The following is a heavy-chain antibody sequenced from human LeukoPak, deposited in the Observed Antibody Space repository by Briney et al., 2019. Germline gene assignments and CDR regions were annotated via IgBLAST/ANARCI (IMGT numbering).Heavy chain of an antibody. CDR3: ARCWPRGWFDP. Sequence: GPLRLSCAASGFRFSNYWMTWVRQAPGKGLEWVANIKQDESEKYFVDAVKGRFTISRDNAKNSLYLQMDNLRAEDTAVYFCARCWPRGWFDPWGRGTLVTVSS. V-gene: IGHV3-7*01. CDR1: GFRFSNYW. J-gene: IGHJ5*02. CDR2: IKQDESEK.